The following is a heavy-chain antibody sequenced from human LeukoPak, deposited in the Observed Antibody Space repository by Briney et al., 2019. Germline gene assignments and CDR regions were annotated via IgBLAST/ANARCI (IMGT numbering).Heavy chain of an antibody. CDR2: IYYSGST. J-gene: IGHJ3*02. CDR3: AREYPSYSSSWSGGDAFDI. V-gene: IGHV4-61*01. CDR1: GGSISSSSYY. Sequence: SETLSLTCTVSGGSISSSSYYWGWIRQPPGKGLEWIGYIYYSGSTNYNPSLKSRVTISVDTSKNQFSLKLSSVTAADTAVYYCAREYPSYSSSWSGGDAFDIWGQGTMVTVSS. D-gene: IGHD6-13*01.